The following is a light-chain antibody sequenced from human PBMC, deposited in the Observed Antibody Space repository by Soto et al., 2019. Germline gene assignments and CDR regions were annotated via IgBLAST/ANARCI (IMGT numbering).Light chain of an antibody. CDR2: WAS. Sequence: IVMTQSPDSLSVSLGGRATISCKSSRTLFYSAKNKDYLAWYQHKAGQPPKLLLYWASTRESGVPDRFNGSGSATDFTLTINNLQPKDAAVYYCQQYYGTPYTFGQGTKLEI. J-gene: IGKJ2*01. CDR3: QQYYGTPYT. CDR1: RTLFYSAKNKDY. V-gene: IGKV4-1*01.